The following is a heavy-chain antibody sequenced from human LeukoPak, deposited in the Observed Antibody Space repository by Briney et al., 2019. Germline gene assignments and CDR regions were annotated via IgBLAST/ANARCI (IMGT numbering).Heavy chain of an antibody. V-gene: IGHV1-46*03. Sequence: WASVKVSCKASGYTFTSYYMHWVRQAPGQGLEWMGIINPSGGSTSYAQKFQGRVTMTRDTSTSTVYMELSSLRSEDTAVYYCARDQSYYYSSGPIDYWGQGTLVTVSS. CDR2: INPSGGST. CDR1: GYTFTSYY. J-gene: IGHJ4*02. D-gene: IGHD3-22*01. CDR3: ARDQSYYYSSGPIDY.